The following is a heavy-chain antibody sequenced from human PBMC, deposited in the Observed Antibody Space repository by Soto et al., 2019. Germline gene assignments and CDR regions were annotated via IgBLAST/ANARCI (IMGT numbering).Heavy chain of an antibody. CDR2: ISGDGGST. J-gene: IGHJ4*02. D-gene: IGHD3-16*02. Sequence: GGSLRLSCAASGFTFSSYAMNWVRQAPGKGLEWVSVISGDGGSTYYADPVKGRFTISRDNSKNTLYLQMNSLRAEDTAVYYCAKDPGALRLGELSSMPDDYWGQGTLVTVSS. CDR1: GFTFSSYA. V-gene: IGHV3-23*01. CDR3: AKDPGALRLGELSSMPDDY.